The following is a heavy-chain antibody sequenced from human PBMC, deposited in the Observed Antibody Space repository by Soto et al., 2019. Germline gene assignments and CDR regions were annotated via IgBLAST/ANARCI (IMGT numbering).Heavy chain of an antibody. V-gene: IGHV1-2*02. CDR1: GYTFSDYF. CDR3: AKDRVSIFGVVPYGMDV. CDR2: INPNSGGT. J-gene: IGHJ6*02. D-gene: IGHD3-3*01. Sequence: ASVKVSCKASGYTFSDYFMHWVRQAPGQGLEWMGWINPNSGGTNYAQKFQGRVTMTRDTSNSTAYVELGSLRSDDTAVYYCAKDRVSIFGVVPYGMDVWGQGTTVTV.